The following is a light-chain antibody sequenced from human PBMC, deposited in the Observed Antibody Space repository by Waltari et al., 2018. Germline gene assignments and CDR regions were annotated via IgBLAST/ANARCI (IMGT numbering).Light chain of an antibody. V-gene: IGLV2-14*03. CDR3: SSFTTSSTLL. CDR1: SSDVGAFNS. CDR2: DVS. Sequence: QSALTQPASVSASPGESINISCTATSSDVGAFNSVSWYQQHPGKAPKFMIYDVSNRPSGVSHRFSGSKSGNTASLTISGLQAEDEAVYYCSSFTTSSTLLFGGGTKLTVL. J-gene: IGLJ2*01.